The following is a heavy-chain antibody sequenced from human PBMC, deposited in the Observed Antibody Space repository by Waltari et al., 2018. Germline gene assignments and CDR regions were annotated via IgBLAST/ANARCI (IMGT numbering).Heavy chain of an antibody. V-gene: IGHV4-39*07. J-gene: IGHJ4*02. CDR1: GGPVSSDNYN. CDR3: ARGRYWSSYLEGIFDS. CDR2: VYFTGT. Sequence: QMQLPDSGPELLKPSETLSLTSSVAGGPVSSDNYNWGWIRQPPGKGLEWIGSVYFTGTYYNPSLNSRVTISSDTSKNHLSLKLTSVIAADTAVYYCARGRYWSSYLEGIFDSWGQGTLVTVSS. D-gene: IGHD2-2*01.